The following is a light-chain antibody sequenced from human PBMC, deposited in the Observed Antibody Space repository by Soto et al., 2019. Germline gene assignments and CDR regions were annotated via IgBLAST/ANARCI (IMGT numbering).Light chain of an antibody. J-gene: IGKJ2*01. CDR3: QQYGGSPMYT. CDR2: GAS. V-gene: IGKV3-20*01. Sequence: EIVLTQSPGTLSLSPGERATLSCRASQSVSSSYLAWYQQKPGQAPRLLIYGASSRATGILDRFSGSGSGTDFTLTISRLEPEDFAVYYCQQYGGSPMYTFGQGTKVDIK. CDR1: QSVSSSY.